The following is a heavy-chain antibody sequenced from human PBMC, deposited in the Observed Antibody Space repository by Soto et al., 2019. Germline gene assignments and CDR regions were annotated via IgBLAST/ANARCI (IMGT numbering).Heavy chain of an antibody. CDR3: ASDLSGRADV. J-gene: IGHJ6*02. Sequence: EVPLVESGGGLVRPGGSLRLSCEASGFTFSSYWMNWVRQAPGKGLVWVSRMNEDGGTTDYADSVKGRFTISSDNAKKTMYLQMNSLRVEDTAAYYCASDLSGRADVWGQGTTVTVSS. V-gene: IGHV3-74*02. D-gene: IGHD3-10*01. CDR2: MNEDGGTT. CDR1: GFTFSSYW.